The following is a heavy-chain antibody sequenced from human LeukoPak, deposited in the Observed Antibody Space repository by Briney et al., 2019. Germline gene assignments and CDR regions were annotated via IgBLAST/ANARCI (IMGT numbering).Heavy chain of an antibody. CDR1: GFSFRNYG. J-gene: IGHJ4*02. CDR2: IVFDGSDE. D-gene: IGHD1-7*01. V-gene: IGHV3-30*02. CDR3: AKGQNFHVDY. Sequence: PGGSLRLSCAASGFSFRNYGMHWVRQAPGKGLEWVAFIVFDGSDEHYADSVKGRFTVSRDNSENTLYLQMDSLRPDDTSVYFCAKGQNFHVDYWGQGTLVTVSS.